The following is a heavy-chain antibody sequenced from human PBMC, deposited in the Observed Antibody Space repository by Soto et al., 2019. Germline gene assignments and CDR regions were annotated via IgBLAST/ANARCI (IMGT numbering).Heavy chain of an antibody. CDR3: AREAIVVVPAAMNGAGRDYYYYYMDV. D-gene: IGHD2-2*01. V-gene: IGHV3-21*01. CDR2: ISSSSSYI. CDR1: GFTFSSYS. J-gene: IGHJ6*03. Sequence: GGSLRLSCAASGFTFSSYSMNWVRQAPGKGLEWVSSISSSSSYIYYADSVKGRFTISRDNAKNSLYLQMNSLRAEDTAVYYCAREAIVVVPAAMNGAGRDYYYYYMDVWGKGTTVTVSS.